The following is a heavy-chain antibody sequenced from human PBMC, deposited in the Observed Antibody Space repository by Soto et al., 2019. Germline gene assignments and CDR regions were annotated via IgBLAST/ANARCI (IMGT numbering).Heavy chain of an antibody. CDR3: AREGVNYACDY. CDR1: GFTFSRFA. J-gene: IGHJ4*02. Sequence: QVQLVESGGGVVQPGRSLRLSCAASGFTFSRFAMHWVRQAPGKGLEWVAVISYDGSDKYYADSVMGRFTISRDSSKNTVDLQMNSLRPDDTAVYYCAREGVNYACDYWGQGTLVTVSS. CDR2: ISYDGSDK. V-gene: IGHV3-30-3*01. D-gene: IGHD1-7*01.